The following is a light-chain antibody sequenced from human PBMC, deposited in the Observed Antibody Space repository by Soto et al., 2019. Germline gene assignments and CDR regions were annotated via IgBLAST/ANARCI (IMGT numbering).Light chain of an antibody. V-gene: IGKV4-1*01. CDR3: QQYESTPPT. CDR1: QSVLYSSNTKNY. J-gene: IGKJ2*01. CDR2: WAS. Sequence: DIVMTPSPDSLAVSLGERATINCKSSQSVLYSSNTKNYLAWYQQRPGQLPKLLIYWASTRESGVPDRFSGSGSGTDFTLTITSLQAEDVAVYYCQQYESTPPTFGQGTKLEIK.